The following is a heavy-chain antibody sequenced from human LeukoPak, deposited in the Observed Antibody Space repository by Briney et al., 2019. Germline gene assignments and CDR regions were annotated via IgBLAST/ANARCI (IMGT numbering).Heavy chain of an antibody. Sequence: GRSLRLSRIASGFTINQHAMSWVRHAPVRGREWVASIRPEGRPGFYVDSVKGRFTFPRNHAKHSLQRQVNSLRAEDTAVYYCARFGLPYTTDLWGQGTMVTVSS. V-gene: IGHV3-7*01. CDR1: GFTINQHA. D-gene: IGHD3/OR15-3a*01. CDR3: ARFGLPYTTDL. J-gene: IGHJ3*01. CDR2: IRPEGRPG.